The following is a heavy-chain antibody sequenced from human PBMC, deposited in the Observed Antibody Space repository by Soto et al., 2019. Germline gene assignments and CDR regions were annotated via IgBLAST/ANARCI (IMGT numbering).Heavy chain of an antibody. D-gene: IGHD6-6*01. Sequence: ASVKVSCKASGYTFTSYYMHWVRQAPGQGLEWMGIINPSGGSTSYAQKFQGRVTMTRDTSTSTVYMELSSLRSEDTAVYYCARVAPGYSSSSPPFDYWGQGTLVTVSS. CDR2: INPSGGST. J-gene: IGHJ4*02. CDR1: GYTFTSYY. V-gene: IGHV1-46*03. CDR3: ARVAPGYSSSSPPFDY.